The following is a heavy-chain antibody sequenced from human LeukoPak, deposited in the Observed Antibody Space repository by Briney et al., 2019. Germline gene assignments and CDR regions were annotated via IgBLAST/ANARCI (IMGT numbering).Heavy chain of an antibody. J-gene: IGHJ5*02. CDR1: GGSITDYH. Sequence: SETLSLTCPVSGGSITDYHWTWIRQPPGQGLEYIGYVYSRGTTFYNPSLKGRVTISADTSKKQFFLKVNSMTAADTAVYYCARGAGGYRFDPWGQGTLVTVSS. V-gene: IGHV4-59*01. CDR3: ARGAGGYRFDP. D-gene: IGHD1-1*01. CDR2: VYSRGTT.